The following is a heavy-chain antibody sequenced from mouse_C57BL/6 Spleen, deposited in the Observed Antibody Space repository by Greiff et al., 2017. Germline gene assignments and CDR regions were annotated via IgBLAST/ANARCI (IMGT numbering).Heavy chain of an antibody. V-gene: IGHV1-18*01. CDR2: INPNNGGT. CDR1: GYTFTDYN. J-gene: IGHJ4*01. CDR3: ARRYRNRYAMDY. D-gene: IGHD2-5*01. Sequence: VQLQQSGPELVKPGASVKIPCKASGYTFTDYNMDWVKQSHGKSLEWIGDINPNNGGTIYNQKFKGKATLTVDKSSSTAYMELRSLTSEDTAVYYCARRYRNRYAMDYWGQGTSVTVSS.